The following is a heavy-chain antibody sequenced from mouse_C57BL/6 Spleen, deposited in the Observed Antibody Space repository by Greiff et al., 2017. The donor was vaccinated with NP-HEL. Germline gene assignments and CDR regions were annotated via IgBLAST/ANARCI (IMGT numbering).Heavy chain of an antibody. V-gene: IGHV5-9*04. CDR3: AREKGVYDYGGGFAY. CDR1: GFTFSSYT. J-gene: IGHJ3*01. D-gene: IGHD2-4*01. CDR2: ISGGGGNT. Sequence: EVKVVESGGGLVKPGGSLKLSCAASGFTFSSYTMSWVRQTPEKRLEWVATISGGGGNTYYPDSVKGRFTISRDNAKNTLYLQMSSLKSEDTAMYYCAREKGVYDYGGGFAYWGQGTLVTVSA.